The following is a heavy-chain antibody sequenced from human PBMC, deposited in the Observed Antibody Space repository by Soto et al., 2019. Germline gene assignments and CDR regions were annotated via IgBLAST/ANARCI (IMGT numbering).Heavy chain of an antibody. CDR1: GYTFTSYD. CDR3: PIFRSDWTKGVCYYYYGMYV. D-gene: IGHD2-8*01. CDR2: MNPNSGNT. Sequence: SVKVSCKASGYTFTSYDINWVRQATGQGLEWMGWMNPNSGNTGYAQKFQGRVTMTRNTSISTAYMELSSLRSEDTAVYYCPIFRSDWTKGVCYYYYGMYVWSQGTTVTVSS. J-gene: IGHJ6*02. V-gene: IGHV1-8*01.